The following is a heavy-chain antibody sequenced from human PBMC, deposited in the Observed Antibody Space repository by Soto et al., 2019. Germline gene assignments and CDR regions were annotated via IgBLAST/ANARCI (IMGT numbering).Heavy chain of an antibody. CDR1: GGSLSSDY. CDR3: AREGAVAGHNWFDP. D-gene: IGHD6-19*01. Sequence: PSETLSLPTPVSGGSLSSDYWSWIPLPPGKGLEWIGHIYYSGTTNYNPSLKSRVTISVDTSKNQFSLKLSSVTAADTAVYYCAREGAVAGHNWFDPWGQGTLVTVSS. CDR2: IYYSGTT. V-gene: IGHV4-59*01. J-gene: IGHJ5*02.